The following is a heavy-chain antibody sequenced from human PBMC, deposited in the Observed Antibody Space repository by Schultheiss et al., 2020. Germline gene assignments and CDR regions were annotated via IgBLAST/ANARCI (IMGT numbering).Heavy chain of an antibody. CDR2: INPNSGGT. Sequence: ASVKVSCKASGYTFTGYYMHWVRQDPGKGLEWMGWINPNSGGTNYAQKFQGRVTMTRDTSTSTVYMELRSLRSDDTSIYYCARDLYPVVVTAIEFFDPWGQGTLVTVSS. CDR1: GYTFTGYY. D-gene: IGHD2-21*02. J-gene: IGHJ5*02. V-gene: IGHV1-2*02. CDR3: ARDLYPVVVTAIEFFDP.